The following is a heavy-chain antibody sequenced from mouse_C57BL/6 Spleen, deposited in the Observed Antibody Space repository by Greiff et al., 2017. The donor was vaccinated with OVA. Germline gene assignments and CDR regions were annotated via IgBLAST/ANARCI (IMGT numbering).Heavy chain of an antibody. Sequence: QVQLQQSGAELVRPGASVTLSCKASGYTFTDYEMHWVKQTPVHGLEWIGAIDPETGGTAYNQKFKGKAILTADKSSSTAYMELRSLTSEDSAVYYCARWGTTVDWGQGTLVTVSA. J-gene: IGHJ3*01. CDR3: ARWGTTVD. D-gene: IGHD1-1*01. CDR2: IDPETGGT. CDR1: GYTFTDYE. V-gene: IGHV1-15*01.